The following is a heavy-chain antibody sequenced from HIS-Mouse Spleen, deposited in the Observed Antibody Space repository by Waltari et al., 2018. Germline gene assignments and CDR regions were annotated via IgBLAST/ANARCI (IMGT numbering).Heavy chain of an antibody. CDR2: ISSSSSTI. J-gene: IGHJ4*02. CDR3: ARGASGSYYLVSVSDY. D-gene: IGHD1-26*01. CDR1: GFTSISYS. Sequence: EVQLVESGGGLVQPGGSLRLSGAASGFTSISYSLNWVRQAPGKGLEWVSYISSSSSTIYYADSVKGRFTISRDNAKNSLYLQMNSLRAEDTAVYYCARGASGSYYLVSVSDYWGQGTLVTVSS. V-gene: IGHV3-48*01.